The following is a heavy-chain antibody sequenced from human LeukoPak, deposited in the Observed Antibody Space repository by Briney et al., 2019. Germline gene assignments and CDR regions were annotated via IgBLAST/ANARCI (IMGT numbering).Heavy chain of an antibody. J-gene: IGHJ4*02. D-gene: IGHD6-6*01. V-gene: IGHV4-39*07. Sequence: SETLSLTCTVSGGSISSSSYYWGWIRQPPGKGLEWIGSIYYSGSTYYNPSLKSRVTISVDASKNQFSLKLSSVTAADTAVYYCARVPARPNYFDYWGQGTLVTVSS. CDR1: GGSISSSSYY. CDR2: IYYSGST. CDR3: ARVPARPNYFDY.